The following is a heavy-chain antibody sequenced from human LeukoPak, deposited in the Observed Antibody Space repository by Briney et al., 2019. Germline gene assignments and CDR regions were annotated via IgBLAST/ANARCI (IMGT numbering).Heavy chain of an antibody. Sequence: QLGGSLRLSCAASGFTFSSSGIHWVRQAPGKGLEWVAVISYDGGKRYYADSVKGRFTISRDNSNNTLYLQMNNLRAEDTAVYYCAKSGSGYYYGSGSYLVDFWGQGTLVTVSS. CDR3: AKSGSGYYYGSGSYLVDF. V-gene: IGHV3-30*18. D-gene: IGHD3-10*01. CDR1: GFTFSSSG. CDR2: ISYDGGKR. J-gene: IGHJ4*02.